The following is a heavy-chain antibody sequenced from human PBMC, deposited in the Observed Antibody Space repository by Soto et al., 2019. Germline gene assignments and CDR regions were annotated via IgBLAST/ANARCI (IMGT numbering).Heavy chain of an antibody. CDR3: ARVGGGSGNFDY. Sequence: GGSLRLSCGASGFTFSNYWMHWVRQAPGEGLVWVARISVDGSFTRFADSVKGRFTISRDNAKNTLYLQMSSLRVDDTAVYYCARVGGGSGNFDYWGQGALVTVSS. CDR1: GFTFSNYW. J-gene: IGHJ4*02. CDR2: ISVDGSFT. D-gene: IGHD3-10*01. V-gene: IGHV3-74*01.